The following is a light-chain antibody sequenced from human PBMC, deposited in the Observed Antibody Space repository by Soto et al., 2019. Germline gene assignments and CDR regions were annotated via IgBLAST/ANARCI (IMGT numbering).Light chain of an antibody. Sequence: EIVLTQSPATLSLSPGERATLSCRASQSVSSYLAWYQQKPDQAPRLLIYDASNRATGIPARFSGSGSGTDFTLIISSLEPEDFAVYYCQQRSNWSRTFGQGTKVEIK. CDR1: QSVSSY. CDR3: QQRSNWSRT. CDR2: DAS. J-gene: IGKJ1*01. V-gene: IGKV3-11*01.